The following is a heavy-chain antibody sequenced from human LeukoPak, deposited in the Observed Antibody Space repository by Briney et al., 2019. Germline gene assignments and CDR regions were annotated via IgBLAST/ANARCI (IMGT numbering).Heavy chain of an antibody. V-gene: IGHV3-21*03. CDR2: ISSSSSYI. CDR3: TTDAGYSSKWYNY. D-gene: IGHD2-2*03. Sequence: GGSLRLSCAASGFTFSSYSMNWVRQAPGKGLEWVSSISSSSSYIYYADSVKGRSTISRDNAKNSLYLQMNSLKIEDTGVYYCTTDAGYSSKWYNYWGQGTLVTVSS. CDR1: GFTFSSYS. J-gene: IGHJ4*02.